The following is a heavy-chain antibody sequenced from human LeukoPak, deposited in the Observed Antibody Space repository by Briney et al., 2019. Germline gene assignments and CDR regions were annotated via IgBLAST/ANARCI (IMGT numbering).Heavy chain of an antibody. V-gene: IGHV3-30*03. J-gene: IGHJ6*03. CDR2: ISYDGGNK. CDR1: GFTLSSHG. Sequence: GRSLRLSCVASGFTLSSHGIHWVRQAPGKGLEWVAVISYDGGNKFYADSVRGRFTVSRDNSKNTLYLEMNNLRAEDTAVYCCARDQSARDYYYMAVWGKGTTVTVSS. CDR3: ARDQSARDYYYMAV. D-gene: IGHD3-3*01.